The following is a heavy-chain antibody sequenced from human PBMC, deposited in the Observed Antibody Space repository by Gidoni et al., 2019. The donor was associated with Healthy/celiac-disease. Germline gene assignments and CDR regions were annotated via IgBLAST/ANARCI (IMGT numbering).Heavy chain of an antibody. D-gene: IGHD1-1*01. CDR1: AGSISSYY. CDR2: ISYSGST. V-gene: IGHV4-59*01. CDR3: ARDKTGTYYYYYGMDV. Sequence: QVQLQESGPGLVKPSETLSLTCTVSAGSISSYYWSWIRQPPGKGLEWIGYISYSGSTNYNPSLKSRVTISVDTSKNQFSLKLSSVTAADTAVYYCARDKTGTYYYYYGMDVWGKGTTVTVSS. J-gene: IGHJ6*04.